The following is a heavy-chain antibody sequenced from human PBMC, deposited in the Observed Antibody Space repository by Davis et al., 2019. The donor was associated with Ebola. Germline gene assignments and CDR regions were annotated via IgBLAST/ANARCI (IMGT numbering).Heavy chain of an antibody. CDR2: INAGNGNT. Sequence: ASVKVSCKASGYTFTSYAMHWVRQAPGQRLEWMGWINAGNGNTKYSQKFQGRVTITRDTSASTAYMELSSLRSEDTAVYYCARGDTWYFYHAMDVWGKGTTVTVSS. CDR3: ARGDTWYFYHAMDV. V-gene: IGHV1-3*01. J-gene: IGHJ6*04. CDR1: GYTFTSYA. D-gene: IGHD3-16*01.